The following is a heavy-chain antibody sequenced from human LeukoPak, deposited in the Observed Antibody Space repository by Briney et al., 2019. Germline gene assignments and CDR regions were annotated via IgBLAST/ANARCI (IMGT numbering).Heavy chain of an antibody. CDR1: GGSISSSNW. D-gene: IGHD3-16*01. Sequence: SETLSLTCAVSGGSISSSNWWSWVRQPPGKGLEWIGEIYHSGSTNYNPSLKSRVTISVDKSKNQFSLKLRSVTAADTAVYYCARDRENDPYAFDIWGQGTMVTVSS. V-gene: IGHV4-4*02. CDR3: ARDRENDPYAFDI. J-gene: IGHJ3*02. CDR2: IYHSGST.